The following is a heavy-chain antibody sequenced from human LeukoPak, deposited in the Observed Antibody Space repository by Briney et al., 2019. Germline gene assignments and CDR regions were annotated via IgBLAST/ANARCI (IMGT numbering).Heavy chain of an antibody. Sequence: SETLSLTCTVSGGSITGHYWSWIRQPPGKGLEWIGYIHYTGSTNYNPSLNSRITMSVDTPNNQFSLRLTSVTATDTAVYYCARHGTVKYCSGGSCYSDAGLADYWGQGTLVTVSS. V-gene: IGHV4-59*08. CDR3: ARHGTVKYCSGGSCYSDAGLADY. CDR1: GGSITGHY. J-gene: IGHJ4*02. D-gene: IGHD2-15*01. CDR2: IHYTGST.